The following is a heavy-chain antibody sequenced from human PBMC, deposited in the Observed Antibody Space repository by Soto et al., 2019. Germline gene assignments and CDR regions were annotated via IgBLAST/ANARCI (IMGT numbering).Heavy chain of an antibody. D-gene: IGHD4-17*01. CDR2: INPSGGTT. Sequence: ASSVQVSCKASGYSFTRYTVHWVRQAPGQGLEWMAMINPSGGTTYYVQSFEGRVTLTSDTSTSTVFMELSSLRSEDTADYYCARRKCYGRDYVGDYWGQ. CDR3: ARRKCYGRDYVGDY. V-gene: IGHV1-46*01. CDR1: GYSFTRYT. J-gene: IGHJ4*02.